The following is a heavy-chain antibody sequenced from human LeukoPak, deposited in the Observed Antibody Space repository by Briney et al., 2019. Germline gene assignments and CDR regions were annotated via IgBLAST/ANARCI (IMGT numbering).Heavy chain of an antibody. J-gene: IGHJ4*02. CDR1: GFTFNTYS. Sequence: GGSLRLSCAASGFTFNTYSMNWVRQAPGKGLEWVSSISSSSSYIYYADSVKGRFTISRDNAKNSLYLQMNSLRAEDTAMYYCARGWNSDYFDYWGQGTLVTVSS. CDR2: ISSSSSYI. D-gene: IGHD1-7*01. V-gene: IGHV3-21*01. CDR3: ARGWNSDYFDY.